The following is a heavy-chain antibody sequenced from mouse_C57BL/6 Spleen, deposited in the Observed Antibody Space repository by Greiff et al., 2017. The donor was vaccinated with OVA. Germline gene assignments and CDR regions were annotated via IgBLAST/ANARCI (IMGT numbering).Heavy chain of an antibody. CDR3: ASSSNYDAMDY. D-gene: IGHD2-5*01. V-gene: IGHV1-52*01. CDR2: IDPSDSET. CDR1: GYTFTSYW. J-gene: IGHJ4*01. Sequence: QVQLQQPGAELVRPGSSVKLSCKASGYTFTSYWMHWVKQRPIQGLEWIGNIDPSDSETHYNQKFKDKATLTVDKSSSTAYMQLSSLTSEDSAGYYCASSSNYDAMDYWGQGTSVTVSS.